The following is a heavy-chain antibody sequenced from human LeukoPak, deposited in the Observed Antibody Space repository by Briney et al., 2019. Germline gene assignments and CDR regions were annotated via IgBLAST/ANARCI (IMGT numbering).Heavy chain of an antibody. CDR3: AKDKSGYSGGWSFDY. Sequence: GGSLRLSCAASGFTFSSYAMTWVRQAPGKGLEWASTISGRGDSTYYADSVKGRFTISRDNSKNTLYLQMNSLRAADTAVYYCAKDKSGYSGGWSFDYWGQGTLVTVSS. V-gene: IGHV3-23*01. D-gene: IGHD6-19*01. CDR2: ISGRGDST. CDR1: GFTFSSYA. J-gene: IGHJ4*02.